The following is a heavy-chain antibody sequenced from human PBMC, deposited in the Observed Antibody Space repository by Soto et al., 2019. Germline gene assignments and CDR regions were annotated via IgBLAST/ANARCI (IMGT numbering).Heavy chain of an antibody. CDR1: GFTFVNYV. CDR3: VKGTSNGGWFNPFDY. V-gene: IGHV3-23*01. J-gene: IGHJ4*02. D-gene: IGHD6-19*01. CDR2: LSGSGTST. Sequence: EVQLLESGGGLVQPGGSLRLSCAASGFTFVNYVMNWVRQAPGKGLEWVATLSGSGTSTYYADSVKGRFTISRDNSRNTLYLQMDSLRAEDTAVYYCVKGTSNGGWFNPFDYWGQGTLVTVSS.